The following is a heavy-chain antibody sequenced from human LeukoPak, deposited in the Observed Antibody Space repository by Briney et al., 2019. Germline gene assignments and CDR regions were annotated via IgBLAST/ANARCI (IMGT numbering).Heavy chain of an antibody. CDR3: ARHKGYYDSTVDY. D-gene: IGHD3-22*01. CDR1: GGSISSYY. CDR2: IYYSGST. Sequence: TASETLSLTCTVSGGSISSYYWSWIRQPPGKGLEWIGYIYYSGSTNYNPSLKSRVTISVDTSKNQFSLKLSSVTAADTAVYYCARHKGYYDSTVDYWGQGTLVTVSS. J-gene: IGHJ4*02. V-gene: IGHV4-59*08.